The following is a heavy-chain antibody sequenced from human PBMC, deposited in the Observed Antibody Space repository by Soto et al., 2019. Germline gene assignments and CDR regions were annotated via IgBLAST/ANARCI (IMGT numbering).Heavy chain of an antibody. D-gene: IGHD3-9*01. CDR1: GGSISSYY. CDR3: ARGLQNSVLRYFDWLPPALPYMDV. J-gene: IGHJ6*02. CDR2: IYYSGST. Sequence: PSETLSLTCTVSGGSISSYYWSWIRQPPGKGLEWIGYIYYSGSTNYNPSLKSRVTISVDTSKNQFPLKLSSVTAADTAVYYCARGLQNSVLRYFDWLPPALPYMDVWGQGTTVT. V-gene: IGHV4-59*01.